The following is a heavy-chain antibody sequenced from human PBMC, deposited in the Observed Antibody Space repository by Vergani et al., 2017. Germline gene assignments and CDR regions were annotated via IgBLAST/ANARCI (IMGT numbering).Heavy chain of an antibody. CDR3: AHVNDIVVVPAAPGGYNWFDP. V-gene: IGHV2-5*02. CDR2: IYWDDDK. Sequence: QITLKESGPTLVKPTQTLTLTCTFSGFSLSTSGVGVGWIRQPPGKALEWLALIYWDDDKRYSPSLKSRLTITKDTSKNQVVLTMTNMDPVDTATYYCAHVNDIVVVPAAPGGYNWFDPWGQGTLVTVSS. D-gene: IGHD2-2*01. J-gene: IGHJ5*02. CDR1: GFSLSTSGVG.